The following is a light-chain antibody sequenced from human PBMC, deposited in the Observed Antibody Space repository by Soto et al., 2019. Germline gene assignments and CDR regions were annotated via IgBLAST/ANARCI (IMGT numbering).Light chain of an antibody. Sequence: EIVLTQSPGTLSLSPGERATLSCRASQTVSSSYLAWYQQKLGQAPRLLIYGASSRATDIPDRFSGSESGTDFTLTISRLEPEDFAVYYCQQYGSSPRTFGQGTKV. CDR1: QTVSSSY. CDR3: QQYGSSPRT. V-gene: IGKV3-20*01. CDR2: GAS. J-gene: IGKJ1*01.